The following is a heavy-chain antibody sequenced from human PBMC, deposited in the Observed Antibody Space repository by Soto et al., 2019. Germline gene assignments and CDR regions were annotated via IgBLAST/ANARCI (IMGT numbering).Heavy chain of an antibody. Sequence: AGGSLRLSCAASGFTFSNAWMNWVRQAPGKGLEWVGRIKSKTDGGTTDYAAPVKGRFTISRDDSKNTLYLQMNSLKTEDTAVYYCTTVVDDYVWGSYRYTDYWGQGTLVTVSS. D-gene: IGHD3-16*02. J-gene: IGHJ4*02. CDR1: GFTFSNAW. CDR3: TTVVDDYVWGSYRYTDY. CDR2: IKSKTDGGTT. V-gene: IGHV3-15*07.